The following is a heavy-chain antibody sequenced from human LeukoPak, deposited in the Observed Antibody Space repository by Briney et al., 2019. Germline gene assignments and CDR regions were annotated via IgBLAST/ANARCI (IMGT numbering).Heavy chain of an antibody. V-gene: IGHV1-18*01. J-gene: IGHJ4*02. CDR3: AILSGGAYCGGDCFYLDY. Sequence: GASVKVSCKASGYTFTSYGISWVRQAPGQGLEWMGWISAYNGNTNYAQKLQGRVTMTTDTSTSTAYMELRSLRSDDTAVYYYAILSGGAYCGGDCFYLDYWGQGALVTVSS. CDR2: ISAYNGNT. D-gene: IGHD2-21*02. CDR1: GYTFTSYG.